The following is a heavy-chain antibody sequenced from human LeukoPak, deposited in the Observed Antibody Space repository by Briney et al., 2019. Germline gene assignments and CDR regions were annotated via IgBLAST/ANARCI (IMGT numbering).Heavy chain of an antibody. CDR3: ARRPVDPIGKGIAVAGSMDV. CDR1: GGSISSGTYY. Sequence: PSQTLSLTCTVSGGSISSGTYYWSWIRQPAGKGLEWIGRMYPSGSSNYNPSLKSRVTISLDTSKNQFSLKLSSVTAADTAVYYCARRPVDPIGKGIAVAGSMDVWGKGTTVTVSS. V-gene: IGHV4-61*02. CDR2: MYPSGSS. D-gene: IGHD6-19*01. J-gene: IGHJ6*03.